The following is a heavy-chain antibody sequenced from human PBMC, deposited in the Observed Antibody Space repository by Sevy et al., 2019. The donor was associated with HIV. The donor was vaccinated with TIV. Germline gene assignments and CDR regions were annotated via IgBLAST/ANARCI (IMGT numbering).Heavy chain of an antibody. CDR2: IRSSNTI. CDR1: GFTFSDYS. D-gene: IGHD1-1*01. V-gene: IGHV3-11*01. Sequence: GGSLRLSCAASGFTFSDYSMSWIRQAPGKGLEWFSYIRSSNTIYYKDSVKSGITITRDKAKNSLYPQLNSLKAEDTAVYYCAIDFKGSGKYYRKYYFDYWGQGTLVTVSS. J-gene: IGHJ4*02. CDR3: AIDFKGSGKYYRKYYFDY.